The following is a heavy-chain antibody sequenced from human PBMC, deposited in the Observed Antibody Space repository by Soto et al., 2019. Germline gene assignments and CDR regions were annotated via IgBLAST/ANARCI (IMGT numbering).Heavy chain of an antibody. Sequence: QVQLVESGGGVVQPGRSLRLSCAASGFTFSSYGMHWVRQAPGKGLEWVAVISYDGSNKYYADSVKGRFTISRDNSKNTLYLQMNSLRAEDTAVYYCASLGGSGSYTTHYWGQGTLVTVSS. CDR2: ISYDGSNK. V-gene: IGHV3-30*03. CDR3: ASLGGSGSYTTHY. D-gene: IGHD3-10*01. CDR1: GFTFSSYG. J-gene: IGHJ4*02.